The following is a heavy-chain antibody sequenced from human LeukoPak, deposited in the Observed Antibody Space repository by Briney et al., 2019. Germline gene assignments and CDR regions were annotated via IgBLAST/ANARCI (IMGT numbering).Heavy chain of an antibody. D-gene: IGHD3-10*01. V-gene: IGHV3-7*03. Sequence: PGGSLRLSCVASEFIFSDYWMSWVRQAPGKGLEWVANIKQGGREEKYVGSVKGRFAISRDDDESTLYLQMDSLSGDDTAVYYCARDNGGWFDSWGRGTLVTVSS. J-gene: IGHJ5*01. CDR3: ARDNGGWFDS. CDR2: IKQGGREE. CDR1: EFIFSDYW.